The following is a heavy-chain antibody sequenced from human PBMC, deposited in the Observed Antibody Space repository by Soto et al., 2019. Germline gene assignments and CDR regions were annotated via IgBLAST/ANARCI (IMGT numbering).Heavy chain of an antibody. D-gene: IGHD4-17*01. J-gene: IGHJ4*02. Sequence: SETLSLTCTVSGGSVTNSSYYWGWIRQSPGKGLEWIGSVYYRGRSYSKSSVKSRVTISVDTSKNRFSLSLNSVTASGTAVYFCVSQRTTVPTQAYFDYWGPGALVTVSS. V-gene: IGHV4-39*01. CDR2: VYYRGRS. CDR1: GGSVTNSSYY. CDR3: VSQRTTVPTQAYFDY.